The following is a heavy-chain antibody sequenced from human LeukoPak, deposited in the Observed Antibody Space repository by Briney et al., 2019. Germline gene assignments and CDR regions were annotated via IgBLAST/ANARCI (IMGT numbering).Heavy chain of an antibody. D-gene: IGHD6-13*01. CDR2: IYYSGST. CDR3: ARLAFGSSSWYEDY. CDR1: GGSISSYY. Sequence: PSETLSLTCTVSGGSISSYYWSWIRQPPGKRLEWIGYIYYSGSTNYNPSLKSRVTISVDTSKNQFSLKLSSETAADTAVYYCARLAFGSSSWYEDYWGQGTLVTVSS. V-gene: IGHV4-59*08. J-gene: IGHJ4*02.